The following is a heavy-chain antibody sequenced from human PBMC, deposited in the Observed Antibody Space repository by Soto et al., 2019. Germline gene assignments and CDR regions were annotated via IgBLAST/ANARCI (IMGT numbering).Heavy chain of an antibody. V-gene: IGHV3-33*01. J-gene: IGHJ4*02. Sequence: GGSLRLSCAASGFTFSSYGMHWVRQAPGKGLEWVAVIWYDGSNKYYADSVKGRFTISRDNSKNTLYLQMNSLRAEDMAVYYCARPGSGSYWHFDYWGQGTLVTVSS. D-gene: IGHD3-10*01. CDR3: ARPGSGSYWHFDY. CDR1: GFTFSSYG. CDR2: IWYDGSNK.